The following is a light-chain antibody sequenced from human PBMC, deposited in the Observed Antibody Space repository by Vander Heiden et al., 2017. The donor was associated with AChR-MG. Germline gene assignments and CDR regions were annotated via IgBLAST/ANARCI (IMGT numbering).Light chain of an antibody. CDR3: ATWDDSMNGVI. V-gene: IGLV1-44*01. CDR2: TNN. CDR1: SPNLRSHT. J-gene: IGLJ2*01. Sequence: SVLTPPPSASGAPGHRVTISCSGCSPNLRSHTVTWYQQLPGTAPRVLIYTNNQRPSEVPDRFSGSKSGTSASLAISGLQSEDEADYYCATWDDSMNGVIFGGGTKLTVL.